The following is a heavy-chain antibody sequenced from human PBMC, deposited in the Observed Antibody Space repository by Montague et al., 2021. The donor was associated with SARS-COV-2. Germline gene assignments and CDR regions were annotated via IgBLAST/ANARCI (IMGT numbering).Heavy chain of an antibody. CDR1: GDSISSSSYN. Sequence: SETLSLTCTVSGDSISSSSYNWGWIRQPPGKELEWIGSVHYSGRPYYNPSLESRVTIYVDTSKNQLSLKLSSVTAADTAVYYCTRHVHMTWPEPSPGFDYWGQGTLVTASS. CDR2: VHYSGRP. D-gene: IGHD1-1*01. J-gene: IGHJ4*02. CDR3: TRHVHMTWPEPSPGFDY. V-gene: IGHV4-39*01.